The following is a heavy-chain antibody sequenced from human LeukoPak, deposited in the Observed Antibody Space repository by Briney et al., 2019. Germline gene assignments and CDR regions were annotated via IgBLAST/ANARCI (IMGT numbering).Heavy chain of an antibody. Sequence: GGSLRLSCAASGFTFSSYAVSWVRQAPGKGLEWVSGISGSGGSTFYADSVKGRFTISRDNSKNTLYLQMNSLRAEDTAVYYCESGGSGSALYYWGQGTLVTVSS. CDR1: GFTFSSYA. CDR2: ISGSGGST. CDR3: ESGGSGSALYY. J-gene: IGHJ4*02. D-gene: IGHD3-10*01. V-gene: IGHV3-23*01.